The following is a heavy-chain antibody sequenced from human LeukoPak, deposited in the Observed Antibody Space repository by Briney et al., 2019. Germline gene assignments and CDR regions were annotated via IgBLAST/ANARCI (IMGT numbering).Heavy chain of an antibody. CDR1: GGTFSSYA. Sequence: SVKVSCKAYGGTFSSYAISWVRQAPGQGLEWMGGIIPIFGTANYAQKFQGRVTITTDESTSTAYMELSSLRSEDTAVYYCATDPGGDGYNTFDYWGQGTLVTVSS. J-gene: IGHJ4*02. D-gene: IGHD5-24*01. V-gene: IGHV1-69*05. CDR3: ATDPGGDGYNTFDY. CDR2: IIPIFGTA.